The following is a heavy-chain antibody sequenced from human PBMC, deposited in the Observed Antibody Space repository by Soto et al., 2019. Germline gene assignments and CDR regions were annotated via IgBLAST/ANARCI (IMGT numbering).Heavy chain of an antibody. J-gene: IGHJ4*02. CDR3: ARDYGDQTHGFDY. CDR2: ISVYSGDT. CDR1: GYPFTSDG. V-gene: IGHV1-18*01. Sequence: ASVKVSCKASGYPFTSDGITWVRQAPGQGLEWMGWISVYSGDTNYAQKLQGRVTMTTDTSTNTAYMELRSLRSDDTAVYYCARDYGDQTHGFDYWGQGTLVTVSS. D-gene: IGHD4-17*01.